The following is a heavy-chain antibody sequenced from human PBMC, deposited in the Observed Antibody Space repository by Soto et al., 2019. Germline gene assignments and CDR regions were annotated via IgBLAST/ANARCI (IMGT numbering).Heavy chain of an antibody. CDR1: GFTLRSFW. CDR3: ARDQGSRLYYYYGMDA. J-gene: IGHJ6*02. Sequence: HPGGSLRLSCIGSGFTLRSFWMHWVRQGPGKGLTWVARVNPDGSRTTYADSVKGRFTISRDNAENTLFLEMSSLRAEDTAVYYCARDQGSRLYYYYGMDAWGQGTTVTVSS. D-gene: IGHD3-10*01. CDR2: VNPDGSRT. V-gene: IGHV3-74*01.